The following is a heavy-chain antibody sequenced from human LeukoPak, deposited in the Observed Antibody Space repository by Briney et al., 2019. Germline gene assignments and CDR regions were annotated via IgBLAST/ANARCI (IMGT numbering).Heavy chain of an antibody. Sequence: SVKVSCKASGGTFSSYAISWVRQAPGQGLEWMGGIIPIFGTANYAQKFRGRVTITADESTSTAYMELSSLRSEDTAVYYCARRVAYSSSWLYGMDVWGQGTTVTVSS. D-gene: IGHD6-13*01. CDR2: IIPIFGTA. CDR1: GGTFSSYA. V-gene: IGHV1-69*13. CDR3: ARRVAYSSSWLYGMDV. J-gene: IGHJ6*02.